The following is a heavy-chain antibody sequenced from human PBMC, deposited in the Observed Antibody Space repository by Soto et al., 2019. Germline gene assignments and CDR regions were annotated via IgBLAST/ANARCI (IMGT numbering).Heavy chain of an antibody. CDR2: IIPISGTT. V-gene: IGHV1-69*13. CDR3: ARVRCFNGLCHTADYGMDV. D-gene: IGHD2-8*01. J-gene: IGHJ6*02. Sequence: SVKVSCKASGDVFRSYGINWVRQAPGQGLEWMGGIIPISGTTNYAQKFQGRVAVTADESTDTVYMELSRLRSEDTAVYFCARVRCFNGLCHTADYGMDVWGQGTTVTVS. CDR1: GDVFRSYG.